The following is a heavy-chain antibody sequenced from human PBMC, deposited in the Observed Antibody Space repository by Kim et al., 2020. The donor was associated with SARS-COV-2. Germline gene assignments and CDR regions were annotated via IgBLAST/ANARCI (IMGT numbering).Heavy chain of an antibody. CDR1: GYRFTSYW. Sequence: GESLKISCNVSGYRFTSYWITWVRQMPGKGLEWMGNIDPSDSYTKYSPSFRGHVTISTDKALSTAYLQWSRLRASDTAIYYCARRQGGGDGFDVWGQGT. J-gene: IGHJ3*01. CDR3: ARRQGGGDGFDV. D-gene: IGHD3-16*01. V-gene: IGHV5-10-1*01. CDR2: IDPSDSYT.